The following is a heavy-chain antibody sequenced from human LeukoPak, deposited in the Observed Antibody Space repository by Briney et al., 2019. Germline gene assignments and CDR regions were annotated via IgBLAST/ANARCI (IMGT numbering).Heavy chain of an antibody. D-gene: IGHD3-22*01. CDR3: ARRYYYDSSGYPIYWYFDP. J-gene: IGHJ2*01. CDR2: IYYSGST. V-gene: IGHV4-39*01. CDR1: GGSISSSSYY. Sequence: SETLSLTCTVSGGSISSSSYYWGWIRQPPGKGLEWIGSIYYSGSTYYNPSLKSRVTISVDTSKNQFSLKLSSVTAADTAVYYCARRYYYDSSGYPIYWYFDPWGRGTLVTVSS.